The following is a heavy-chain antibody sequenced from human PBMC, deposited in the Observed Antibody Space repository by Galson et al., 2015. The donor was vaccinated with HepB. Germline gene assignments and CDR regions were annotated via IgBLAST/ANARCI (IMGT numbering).Heavy chain of an antibody. J-gene: IGHJ4*02. Sequence: FLRLSCAASGFTFSSYAMHWVRQAPGKGLEWVAVISYDGGNKYYADSVKGRFTISRDNSKNTLYLQMNSLRAEDTAVYYCARDDSVDYWGQGTLVTVSS. CDR1: GFTFSSYA. V-gene: IGHV3-30-3*01. CDR2: ISYDGGNK. D-gene: IGHD4-11*01. CDR3: ARDDSVDY.